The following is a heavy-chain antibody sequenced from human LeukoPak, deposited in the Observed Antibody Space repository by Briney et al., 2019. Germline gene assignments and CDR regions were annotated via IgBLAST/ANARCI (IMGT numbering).Heavy chain of an antibody. CDR2: IKQDGSEK. D-gene: IGHD3-3*01. V-gene: IGHV3-7*01. CDR3: ARDERFLEWLHHYYYYYMDV. CDR1: GFTFSSCW. Sequence: PGGSLRLSCAASGFTFSSCWMSWVRQAPGKGLEWVANIKQDGSEKYYVDSVKGRFTISRDNDKNSLYLQMNSLRAEDTAVYYCARDERFLEWLHHYYYYYMDVWGKGTTVTVSS. J-gene: IGHJ6*03.